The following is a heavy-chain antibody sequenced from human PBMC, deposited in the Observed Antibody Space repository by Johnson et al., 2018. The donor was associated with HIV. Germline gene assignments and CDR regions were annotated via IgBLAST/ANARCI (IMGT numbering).Heavy chain of an antibody. Sequence: VQLVESGGGLVQPGGSLRLSCAASGFTVRKGLEWVAVISYDGSNKYYADSVKGRFTISRDNSKNTVFLQMDSLRGEGTADYYCARDPGNGGRPFDAFDIWGQGTMVTVSS. V-gene: IGHV3-30*04. CDR2: ISYDGSNK. CDR1: GFTVR. CDR3: ARDPGNGGRPFDAFDI. D-gene: IGHD4-23*01. J-gene: IGHJ3*02.